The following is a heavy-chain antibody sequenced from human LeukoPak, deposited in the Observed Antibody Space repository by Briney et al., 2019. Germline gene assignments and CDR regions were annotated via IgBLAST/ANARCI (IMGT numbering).Heavy chain of an antibody. J-gene: IGHJ6*02. D-gene: IGHD2-2*01. V-gene: IGHV4-30-2*01. Sequence: SETLSLTCTVSGGSISSGGYYWSWIRQPPGKGLEWIGYIYHSGSTYYNPSLKSRVTISVDTSKNQFSLKLSSVTAADTAVYYCARGQDIVVVPDAAGLRRGYGMDVWGQGTTVTVSS. CDR2: IYHSGST. CDR3: ARGQDIVVVPDAAGLRRGYGMDV. CDR1: GGSISSGGYY.